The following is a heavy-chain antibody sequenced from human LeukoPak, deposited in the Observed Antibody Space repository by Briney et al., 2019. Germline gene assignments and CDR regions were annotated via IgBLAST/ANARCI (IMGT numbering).Heavy chain of an antibody. V-gene: IGHV3-23*01. CDR3: ASSSWSSEYFHY. D-gene: IGHD6-13*01. CDR2: ISGSGDSA. Sequence: GGSLILSCAASGFTFSSYAMTWVRQAPGKGLEWVSGISGSGDSAYYADSVKGRFTISRDNSKNTLYLQLNSLRAEDTAVYFCASSSWSSEYFHYWGQGTLVTVSS. J-gene: IGHJ1*01. CDR1: GFTFSSYA.